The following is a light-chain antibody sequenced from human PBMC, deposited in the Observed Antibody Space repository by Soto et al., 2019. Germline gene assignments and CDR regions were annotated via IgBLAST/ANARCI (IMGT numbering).Light chain of an antibody. CDR2: ASS. CDR3: QQTYSAPFT. V-gene: IGKV1-39*01. J-gene: IGKJ3*01. Sequence: DIQMTQSPSSLSASLGDRVTITCRTSQSIGNYLNWYQQRPGKAPKLLIYASSSLPTGVPSRFSGSGSGTDFTLTLSSLQPEDFATYFCQQTYSAPFTFGPGTKVDI. CDR1: QSIGNY.